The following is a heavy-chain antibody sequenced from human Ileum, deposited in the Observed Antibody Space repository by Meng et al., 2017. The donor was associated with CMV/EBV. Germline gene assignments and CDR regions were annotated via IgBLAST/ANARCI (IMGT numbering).Heavy chain of an antibody. V-gene: IGHV3-7*01. Sequence: GESLKISCAASGFSFSSYWMNWVRQAPGKGLEWVAKIKQDGSEKYYVDSVKGRFTISRDNAKNSLYLQMNSLRAEDTAVYSCARSSAYVYSSPGVWGQGTTVTVSS. D-gene: IGHD6-19*01. CDR1: GFSFSSYW. CDR2: IKQDGSEK. J-gene: IGHJ6*02. CDR3: ARSSAYVYSSPGV.